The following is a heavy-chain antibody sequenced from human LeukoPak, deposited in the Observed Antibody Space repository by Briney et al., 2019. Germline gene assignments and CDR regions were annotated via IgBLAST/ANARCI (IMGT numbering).Heavy chain of an antibody. CDR1: GFTFSSYG. V-gene: IGHV3-23*01. CDR3: AKDLGYDILTGYHY. J-gene: IGHJ4*02. D-gene: IGHD3-9*01. Sequence: GGSLRLSCAASGFTFSSYGMSWVRQAPGKGLEWVSAISGSGGSTYYADSVKGGVTISRDNSKNTLYLQMNSLRAEDTAVYYCAKDLGYDILTGYHYWGQGTLVTVSS. CDR2: ISGSGGST.